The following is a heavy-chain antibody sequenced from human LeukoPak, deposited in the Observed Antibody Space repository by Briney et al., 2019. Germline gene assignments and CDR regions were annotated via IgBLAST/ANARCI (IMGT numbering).Heavy chain of an antibody. CDR2: INTDGSST. D-gene: IGHD1-26*01. Sequence: GGSLRLSCAASGFTFSSYWMHWVRQAPGEGLGWVPRINTDGSSTNYADSVKGRFTISRDNAKNTLYLQMNSLRAEDTAVYYCARDLMGAPGYRGQGTLVTVSS. J-gene: IGHJ4*02. CDR1: GFTFSSYW. V-gene: IGHV3-74*01. CDR3: ARDLMGAPGY.